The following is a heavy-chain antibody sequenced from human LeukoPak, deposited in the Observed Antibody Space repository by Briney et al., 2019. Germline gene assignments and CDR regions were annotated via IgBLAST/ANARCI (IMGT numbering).Heavy chain of an antibody. Sequence: SETLSLTCAVYGGSFSGYYWSWIRQPPGKGLEWIGEINHSGSTNYNPSLKSRVTISVDTSKNQFSLKLSSVTAADTAVYYCARPMVRGVIRRSSFDYWGQGTLVTVSS. CDR1: GGSFSGYY. V-gene: IGHV4-34*01. D-gene: IGHD3-10*01. CDR2: INHSGST. J-gene: IGHJ4*02. CDR3: ARPMVRGVIRRSSFDY.